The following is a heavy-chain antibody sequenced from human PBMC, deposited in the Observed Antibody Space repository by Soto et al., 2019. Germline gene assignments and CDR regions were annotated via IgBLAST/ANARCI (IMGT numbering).Heavy chain of an antibody. CDR3: ANEHFSTTVTTVGY. CDR2: ITYHGSDK. CDR1: GFTFSNYG. Sequence: QVQLVESGGGVVQPGRSLRLSCAASGFTFSNYGMHWVRQAPGKGLEWVAGITYHGSDKYYADSVKGRFTISRDNSKNTLYLQKDLLRAEGTAVYYCANEHFSTTVTTVGYWGQGTLVTVSS. V-gene: IGHV3-30*18. J-gene: IGHJ4*02. D-gene: IGHD4-17*01.